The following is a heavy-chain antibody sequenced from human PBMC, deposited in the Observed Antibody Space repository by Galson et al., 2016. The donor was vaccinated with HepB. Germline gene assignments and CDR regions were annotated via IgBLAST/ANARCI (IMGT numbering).Heavy chain of an antibody. D-gene: IGHD2-8*01. CDR1: GYTFTTYG. J-gene: IGHJ6*02. CDR3: VRFDGPNFYGVDV. CDR2: ISAYNGDT. Sequence: SVKVSCKASGYTFTTYGISWVRQAPGQGLEWMGWISAYNGDTNYAQKLQGRVTMTTDTSTSTAYMELRSLRSDDTAVYYCVRFDGPNFYGVDVWGQGTHVTVSS. V-gene: IGHV1-18*01.